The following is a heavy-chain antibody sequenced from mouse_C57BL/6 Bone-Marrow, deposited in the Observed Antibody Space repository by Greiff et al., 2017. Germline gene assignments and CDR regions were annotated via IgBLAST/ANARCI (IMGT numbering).Heavy chain of an antibody. J-gene: IGHJ2*01. V-gene: IGHV1-50*01. Sequence: QVQLQQPGAELVKPGASVKLSCKASGYTFTSYWMQWVKQRPGQGLEWIGEIDPSDSYTNSNQKFKGKATLTVDTSSSTAYMQLSSLTSEDSAVYYCAPSYDSNYVGSFFDYWGQGTTLTVSS. CDR3: APSYDSNYVGSFFDY. D-gene: IGHD2-5*01. CDR2: IDPSDSYT. CDR1: GYTFTSYW.